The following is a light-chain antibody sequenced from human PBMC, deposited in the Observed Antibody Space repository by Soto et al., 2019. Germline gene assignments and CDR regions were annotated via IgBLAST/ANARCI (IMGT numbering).Light chain of an antibody. Sequence: QSVLTQSPSASASLGASVKLTCTLSSRHNTNAIAWQQQQPKKGPRFLLKVNSDGSHFKGDGISDRFSGSSSGAERYLTISSLQSEDEADYYCQAWATGIHIFGGGTKLTVL. V-gene: IGLV4-69*01. CDR3: QAWATGIHI. CDR1: SRHNTNA. CDR2: VNSDGSH. J-gene: IGLJ2*01.